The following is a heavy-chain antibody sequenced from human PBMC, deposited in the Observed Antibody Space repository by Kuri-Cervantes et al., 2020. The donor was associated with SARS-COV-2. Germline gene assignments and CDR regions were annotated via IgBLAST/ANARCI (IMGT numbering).Heavy chain of an antibody. CDR2: INSDGSST. Sequence: GGSLRLSCAASGFTFSSYWMHWVRQAPGKGLVWVSRINSDGSSTSYADSVKGRFTISRDNAKNTLYLQMDSLRAEDTAVYYCARPGTLLHTYYYYMDVWGKGTTVTVSS. D-gene: IGHD1-14*01. CDR3: ARPGTLLHTYYYYMDV. CDR1: GFTFSSYW. J-gene: IGHJ6*03. V-gene: IGHV3-74*01.